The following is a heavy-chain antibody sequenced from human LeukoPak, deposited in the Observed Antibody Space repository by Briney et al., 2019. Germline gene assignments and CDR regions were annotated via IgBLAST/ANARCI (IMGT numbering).Heavy chain of an antibody. D-gene: IGHD1-26*01. J-gene: IGHJ4*02. CDR2: ISYDGSNK. Sequence: PGGSLRLSCAASGFTFSSYGMHWVRQAPGKGLEWVAVISYDGSNKYYADSVKGRFTISRDNSKNTLYLQMNSLRAEDTAVYYCARDHVRNLAGIVGATTRFDYWGQGTLVTVSS. V-gene: IGHV3-30*19. CDR3: ARDHVRNLAGIVGATTRFDY. CDR1: GFTFSSYG.